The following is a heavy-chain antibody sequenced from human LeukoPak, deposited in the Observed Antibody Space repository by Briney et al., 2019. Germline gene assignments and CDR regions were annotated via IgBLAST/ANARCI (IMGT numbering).Heavy chain of an antibody. CDR3: ARVYYSSSYDYWYFDL. J-gene: IGHJ2*01. Sequence: SETLSLTCTVSGGYIRSYYWSWLRQPPGKGLEWIGYIYYSGSTNYNPSLKSRVTISVDTSKKQLSLKLGSVTAADTAVYYCARVYYSSSYDYWYFDLWGRGTLVTVSS. CDR1: GGYIRSYY. CDR2: IYYSGST. D-gene: IGHD6-13*01. V-gene: IGHV4-59*01.